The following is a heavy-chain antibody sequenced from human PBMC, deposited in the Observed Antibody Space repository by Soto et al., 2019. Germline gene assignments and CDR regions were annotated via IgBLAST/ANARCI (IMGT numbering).Heavy chain of an antibody. CDR3: SRHYWSDGNCYPFDF. V-gene: IGHV3-48*01. D-gene: IGHD2-15*01. Sequence: EVQLVESGGGLIQPGGALRLSCAASGFTFSSYALNWVRQAPGKGLEWVSYISGPSSAIYYADSVKGRFTISRDNARNSLHLQMNGLRAAGTAVYYCSRHYWSDGNCYPFDFWGQGALVTVSS. J-gene: IGHJ4*02. CDR2: ISGPSSAI. CDR1: GFTFSSYA.